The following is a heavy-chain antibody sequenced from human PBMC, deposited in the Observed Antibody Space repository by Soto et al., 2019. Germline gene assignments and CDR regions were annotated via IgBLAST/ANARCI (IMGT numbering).Heavy chain of an antibody. J-gene: IGHJ6*02. CDR2: IIPIFGTA. CDR1: GCTFSRYA. D-gene: IGHD5-18*01. V-gene: IGHV1-69*13. CDR3: ASGYSYGYPYYFCYGMDV. Sequence: ASVKVSCKASGCTFSRYAISRVRQAPRQGLEWMGGIIPIFGTANYAQKFQGRVTITADESTSTAYMELSSLRSEDTAVYYCASGYSYGYPYYFCYGMDVWGQGTTVTVSS.